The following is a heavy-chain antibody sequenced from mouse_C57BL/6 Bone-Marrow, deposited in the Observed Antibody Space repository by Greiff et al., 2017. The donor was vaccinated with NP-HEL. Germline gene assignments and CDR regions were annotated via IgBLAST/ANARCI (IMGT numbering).Heavy chain of an antibody. J-gene: IGHJ3*01. D-gene: IGHD4-1*01. V-gene: IGHV3-6*01. CDR3: ARTGT. CDR2: ISYDGSN. Sequence: EVQLVESGPGLVKPSQSLSLTCSVTGYSITSGYYWNWIRQFPGNKLEWMGYISYDGSNNYNPSLKNRISITRDTSKNQFFLKLNSVTTEDTATYYCARTGTWGQGTLVTVSA. CDR1: GYSITSGYY.